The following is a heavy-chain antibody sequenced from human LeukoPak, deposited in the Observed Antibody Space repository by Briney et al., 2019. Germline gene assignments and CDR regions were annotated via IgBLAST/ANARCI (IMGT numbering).Heavy chain of an antibody. J-gene: IGHJ4*02. CDR3: ARDTSGGLAAAGSYFDY. CDR1: GFTFSSYA. CDR2: ISYDGSNK. D-gene: IGHD6-13*01. V-gene: IGHV3-30-3*01. Sequence: GGSLRLSCAASGFTFSSYAMHWVRQAPGEGLEWVAVISYDGSNKYYADSVKGRFTISRDNSKNTLYLQMNSLRAEDTAVYYCARDTSGGLAAAGSYFDYWGQGTLVTVSS.